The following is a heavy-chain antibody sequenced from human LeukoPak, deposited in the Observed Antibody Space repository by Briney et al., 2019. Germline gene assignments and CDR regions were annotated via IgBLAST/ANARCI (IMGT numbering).Heavy chain of an antibody. Sequence: ASVKVSCKASGYTFTGYHIHWVRQAPGQGLEWMGWISAYNGNTNYAQKLQGRVTMTTDTSTSTAYMELRSLRSDDTAVYYCARGDGLSYYYYYMDVWGKGTTVTVSS. D-gene: IGHD2/OR15-2a*01. V-gene: IGHV1-18*04. CDR1: GYTFTGYH. CDR3: ARGDGLSYYYYYMDV. CDR2: ISAYNGNT. J-gene: IGHJ6*03.